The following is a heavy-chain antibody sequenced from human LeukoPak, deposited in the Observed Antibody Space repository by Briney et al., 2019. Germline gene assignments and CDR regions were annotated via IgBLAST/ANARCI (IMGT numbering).Heavy chain of an antibody. CDR1: GFTFSSYG. V-gene: IGHV3-30*02. CDR3: AKDHVGLRYFDWLSS. CDR2: IRYDGSNK. D-gene: IGHD3-9*01. J-gene: IGHJ4*02. Sequence: PGGSLRLXCVASGFTFSSYGMHWVRQAPGKALEWVAFIRYDGSNKYYADSVKGRFTISRDNSKNTLYLQMNSLRAEDTAVYYCAKDHVGLRYFDWLSSWGQGTLVTVSS.